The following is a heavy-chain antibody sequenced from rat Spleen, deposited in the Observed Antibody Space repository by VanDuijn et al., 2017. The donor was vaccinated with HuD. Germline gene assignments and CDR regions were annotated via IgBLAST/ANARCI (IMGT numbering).Heavy chain of an antibody. D-gene: IGHD1-11*01. V-gene: IGHV5-27*01. CDR3: TTANNGEFSELYYFDY. J-gene: IGHJ2*01. Sequence: EVQLVDAGGGLVQPGRFLKLSCAASGFTFSNYYMAWGRQAPTKGLEWVAYINAGGGNTYYRDSVRGRFTISRNNAKSTLYLQMDSLRSEDTATYYCTTANNGEFSELYYFDYWGQGVMVTVSS. CDR2: INAGGGNT. CDR1: GFTFSNYY.